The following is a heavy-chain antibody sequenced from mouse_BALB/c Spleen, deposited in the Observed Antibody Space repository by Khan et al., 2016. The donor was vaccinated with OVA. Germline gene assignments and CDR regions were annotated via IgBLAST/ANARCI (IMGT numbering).Heavy chain of an antibody. D-gene: IGHD4-1*01. V-gene: IGHV1S136*01. J-gene: IGHJ4*01. CDR2: INPYNDGT. CDR1: GYTFTSYV. Sequence: VQLQQPGPELVKPGASVKMSCKASGYTFTSYVMHWVKQKPGQGLEWIGYINPYNDGTKYNEKLKGKATLTSEKSSSTAYMELSSLTSEDSAVYYCARRWDAMDYWRQGTSVTVSS. CDR3: ARRWDAMDY.